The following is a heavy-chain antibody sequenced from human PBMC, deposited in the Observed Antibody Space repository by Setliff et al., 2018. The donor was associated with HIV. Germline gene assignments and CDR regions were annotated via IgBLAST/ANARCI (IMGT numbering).Heavy chain of an antibody. CDR1: GYSFTSYW. V-gene: IGHV5-51*01. D-gene: IGHD6-19*01. CDR3: ARQGSSGWYGHDAFDI. Sequence: GESLKISCKGSGYSFTSYWIGWVRQMPGKGLELMGIIYPGDSDTRYSPSIQGQVTISADKSISTAYLQWSSLKASDTAMYYCARQGSSGWYGHDAFDIWGQGTMVTVSS. J-gene: IGHJ3*02. CDR2: IYPGDSDT.